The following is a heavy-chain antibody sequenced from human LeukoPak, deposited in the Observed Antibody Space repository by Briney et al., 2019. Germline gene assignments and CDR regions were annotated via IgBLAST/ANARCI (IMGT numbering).Heavy chain of an antibody. CDR2: INPRSGGT. J-gene: IGHJ4*02. CDR3: ARHVSSSGEDS. D-gene: IGHD2-21*01. V-gene: IGHV1-2*02. Sequence: ASVKVSCKASGYIFTNYYMHWVRQAPGQGLEGMGWINPRSGGTNFAQKFQGRVTMTRDTSISAAYMELSRLRSDDTAVYYCARHVSSSGEDSWGQGTLVTVSS. CDR1: GYIFTNYY.